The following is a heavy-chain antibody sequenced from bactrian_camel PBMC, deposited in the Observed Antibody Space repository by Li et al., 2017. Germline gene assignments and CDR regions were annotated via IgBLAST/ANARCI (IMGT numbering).Heavy chain of an antibody. J-gene: IGHJ6*01. V-gene: IGHV3S40*01. CDR2: IAIGYGGT. Sequence: VQLVESGGGLVQPGESLRLSCVASGITFSRHDMSWVRQAPGKEREGVAVIAIGYGGTLYVDSVKGRFTISQDTAKKTVYLQMNNLEPEDTAMYYCAAREDNGYVATMLCPLGGYRGQGTQVTVS. D-gene: IGHD4*01. CDR3: AAREDNGYVATMLCPLGGY. CDR1: GITFSRHD.